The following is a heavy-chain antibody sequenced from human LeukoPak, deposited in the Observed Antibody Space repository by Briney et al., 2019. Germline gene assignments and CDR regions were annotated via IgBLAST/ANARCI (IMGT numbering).Heavy chain of an antibody. CDR2: ISGSDGST. D-gene: IGHD2-15*01. CDR3: VKGGWLDD. V-gene: IGHV3-23*01. J-gene: IGHJ4*02. CDR1: GFSFNTFD. Sequence: SLRLTCAASGFSFNTFDMSWVRQAPGRGLEWVSFISGSDGSTQYANSVKGRVTVSRDNFNNLLYLDMHSLRGDDTAIYYCVKGGWLDDYGQGTLVTVSS.